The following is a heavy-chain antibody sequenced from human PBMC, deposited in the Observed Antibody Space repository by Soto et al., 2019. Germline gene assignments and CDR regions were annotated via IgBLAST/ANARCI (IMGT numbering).Heavy chain of an antibody. CDR3: ARSMNDHNHHHWGFDS. Sequence: SETLSLTCAVYGGSFNPYHWSFIRQPPGKRLEWIGEIDHTGRTNYNPSVKGRVTMSVDTSKNQFSLNLRSVTAADTAAYFCARSMNDHNHHHWGFDSWGQGTLVTVS. D-gene: IGHD7-27*01. J-gene: IGHJ5*01. CDR1: GGSFNPYH. V-gene: IGHV4-34*01. CDR2: IDHTGRT.